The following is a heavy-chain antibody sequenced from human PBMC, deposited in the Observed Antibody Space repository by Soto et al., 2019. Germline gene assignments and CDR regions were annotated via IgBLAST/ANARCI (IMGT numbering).Heavy chain of an antibody. CDR1: GYTFTGYY. CDR3: GRGRSGQIVVFY. J-gene: IGHJ4*02. D-gene: IGHD1-26*01. Sequence: ASVKVSCKASGYTFTGYYIHWVRQAPEQGPEWMGEIGPESGATRYAQRFQGRVTMTRDMPITTVYMELNNLSPDDTAVYYCGRGRSGQIVVFYWGQGTPVTVSS. CDR2: IGPESGAT. V-gene: IGHV1-2*02.